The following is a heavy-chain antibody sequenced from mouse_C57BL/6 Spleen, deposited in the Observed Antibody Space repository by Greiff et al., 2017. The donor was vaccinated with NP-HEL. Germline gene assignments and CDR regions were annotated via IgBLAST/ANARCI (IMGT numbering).Heavy chain of an antibody. D-gene: IGHD2-4*01. Sequence: QVQLQQPGAELVKPGASVKVSCKASGYTFTSYWMHWVKQRPGQGLEWIGRIHPSDSDTNYNQKFKGKATLTVDKSSSTAYMQLSSLTSEDSAVSYCAIGGVMITTEYDFDYWGQGTTLTVSS. V-gene: IGHV1-74*01. J-gene: IGHJ2*01. CDR3: AIGGVMITTEYDFDY. CDR2: IHPSDSDT. CDR1: GYTFTSYW.